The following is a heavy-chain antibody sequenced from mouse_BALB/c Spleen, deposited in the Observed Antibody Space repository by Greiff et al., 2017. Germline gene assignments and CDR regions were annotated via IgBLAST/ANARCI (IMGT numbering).Heavy chain of an antibody. J-gene: IGHJ2*01. Sequence: VKLMESGPGLVAPSQSLSITCTVSGFSLTSYGVHWVRQPPGKGLEWLGVIWAGGSTNYNSALRSRLSISKDNSKGQVFLKMNSLQTDDTAMYYCARAYGNYVDYFDYWGQGTTLTVSS. CDR1: GFSLTSYG. D-gene: IGHD2-1*01. CDR2: IWAGGST. V-gene: IGHV2-9*02. CDR3: ARAYGNYVDYFDY.